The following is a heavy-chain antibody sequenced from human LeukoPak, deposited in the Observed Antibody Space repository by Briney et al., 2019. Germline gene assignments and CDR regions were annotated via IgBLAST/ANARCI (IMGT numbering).Heavy chain of an antibody. D-gene: IGHD2-2*01. Sequence: SETLSLTCTVSGGSISSYYWSWFRQPPGKGLEWIGYIYYSGSTNYNPSLKSRVTISVDTSKNQFSLKLSSVTAADTAVYYCARVVAADWFDPWGQGTLVTVSS. J-gene: IGHJ5*02. CDR2: IYYSGST. CDR1: GGSISSYY. V-gene: IGHV4-59*12. CDR3: ARVVAADWFDP.